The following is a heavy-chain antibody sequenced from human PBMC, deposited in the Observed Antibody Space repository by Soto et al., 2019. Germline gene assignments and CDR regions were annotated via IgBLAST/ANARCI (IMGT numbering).Heavy chain of an antibody. Sequence: EVQLVESGGGLVKPGGSLRLSCAASGFTFSSYSMNWVRQAPGKGLEWVSSISSSSSYIYYADSVKGRFTISRDNAKNSLYLQMNSLRAEDTAVYYCAGGLAAAQEVVTEPYYYDYGMDVWGQGTTVTVSS. D-gene: IGHD6-13*01. V-gene: IGHV3-21*01. CDR1: GFTFSSYS. J-gene: IGHJ6*02. CDR3: AGGLAAAQEVVTEPYYYDYGMDV. CDR2: ISSSSSYI.